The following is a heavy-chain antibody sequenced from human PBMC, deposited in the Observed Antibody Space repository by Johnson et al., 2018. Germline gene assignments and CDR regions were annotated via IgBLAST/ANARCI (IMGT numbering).Heavy chain of an antibody. V-gene: IGHV3-23*01. J-gene: IGHJ3*02. CDR1: GFTFSNYA. D-gene: IGHD3-22*01. CDR2: ISGTGGST. Sequence: EVQLLEAGGGLVQPGGSLRLSCAASGFTFSNYAMSWVRQAPGKGLEWVSSISGTGGSTYYADSVKGRFTISRDSSKNTLYLQMNSLRAEDTAVYYCAKHLDYDKGGAFDIWGQGTMVTVSS. CDR3: AKHLDYDKGGAFDI.